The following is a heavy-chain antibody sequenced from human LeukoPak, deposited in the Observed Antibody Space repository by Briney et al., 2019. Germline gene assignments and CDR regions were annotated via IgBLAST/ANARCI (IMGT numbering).Heavy chain of an antibody. CDR3: ARDYVYDFWSNWFDP. V-gene: IGHV1-2*02. CDR2: INPNSGGT. CDR1: GYTFTGYY. Sequence: ASVKVSCKASGYTFTGYYMHWVRQAPGQGLEWMGWINPNSGGTNYAQKFQGRVTMTRDTSISTAYMELSRLRSDDTAVYYCARDYVYDFWSNWFDPWGQGTLVTVSS. D-gene: IGHD3-3*01. J-gene: IGHJ5*02.